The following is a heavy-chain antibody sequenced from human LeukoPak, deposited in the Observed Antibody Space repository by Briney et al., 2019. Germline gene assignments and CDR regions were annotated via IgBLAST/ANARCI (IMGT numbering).Heavy chain of an antibody. CDR3: GTGSAFDI. CDR1: GFTFSSYW. D-gene: IGHD2-15*01. CDR2: IKQDGSEK. J-gene: IGHJ3*02. Sequence: GGSLRLSCAASGFTFSSYWMSWVRQAPGKGLEWVANIKQDGSEKYYVDSVKGRFTISRDNAKNSLYLQMNSLKTEDTAVYYCGTGSAFDIWGQGTMVTVSS. V-gene: IGHV3-7*03.